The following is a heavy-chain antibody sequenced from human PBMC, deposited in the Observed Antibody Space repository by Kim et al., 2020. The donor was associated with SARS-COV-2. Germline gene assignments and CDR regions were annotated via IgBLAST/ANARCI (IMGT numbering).Heavy chain of an antibody. CDR3: ATRRVTATVGFDP. CDR2: IYYSGST. V-gene: IGHV4-39*01. CDR1: GGSISSSSYY. D-gene: IGHD2-21*02. Sequence: SETLSLTCTVSGGSISSSSYYWGWIRQPPGKGLEWIGSIYYSGSTYYNPSLKSRVTISVDTSKNQFSLKLSSVTAADTAVYYCATRRVTATVGFDPWGQGTLVTVSS. J-gene: IGHJ5*02.